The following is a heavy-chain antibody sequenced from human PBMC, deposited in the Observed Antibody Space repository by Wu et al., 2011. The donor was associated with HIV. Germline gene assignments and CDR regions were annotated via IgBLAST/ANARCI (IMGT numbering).Heavy chain of an antibody. V-gene: IGHV1-2*02. Sequence: QVQLVQSGAEVKKPGASVKVSCKASGYTFTGYYMHWVRQAPGQGLEWMGWINPNSGGTNYAQKFQGRVTMTRDTSISTAYMGLSRLRSDDTAVYYCARDDSSGSYYYYGMDVWGQGTTVTVSS. CDR1: GYTFTGYY. J-gene: IGHJ6*02. CDR3: ARDDSSGSYYYYGMDV. D-gene: IGHD3-22*01. CDR2: INPNSGGT.